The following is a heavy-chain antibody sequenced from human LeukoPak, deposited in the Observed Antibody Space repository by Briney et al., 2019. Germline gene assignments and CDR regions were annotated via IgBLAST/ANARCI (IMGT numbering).Heavy chain of an antibody. D-gene: IGHD1-26*01. CDR1: GFTSSSYA. V-gene: IGHV3-23*01. J-gene: IGHJ4*02. Sequence: GGSLRLSCAASGFTSSSYAMSWVRQAPGKGLEWVSAISVGGGSTYYADSVKGRFTISRDNSRNTLYLQMSSLRAEDTAVYYCAEESAVGTTGGSFDYWGQGTLVTVSS. CDR3: AEESAVGTTGGSFDY. CDR2: ISVGGGST.